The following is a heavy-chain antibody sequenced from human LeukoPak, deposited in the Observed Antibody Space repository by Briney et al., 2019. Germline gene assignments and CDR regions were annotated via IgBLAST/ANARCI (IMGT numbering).Heavy chain of an antibody. Sequence: PGVSLRLSCAASGFTVSSNYMSWVRQAPGKGLEWVSVIYSGGNTYYADSVKGRFTISRDNSKNMLYLQMNSLRAEDTAVYYCARSYCSGGSCFPTYFQHWGQGTLVTVSS. CDR2: IYSGGNT. J-gene: IGHJ1*01. CDR3: ARSYCSGGSCFPTYFQH. D-gene: IGHD2-15*01. CDR1: GFTVSSNY. V-gene: IGHV3-53*01.